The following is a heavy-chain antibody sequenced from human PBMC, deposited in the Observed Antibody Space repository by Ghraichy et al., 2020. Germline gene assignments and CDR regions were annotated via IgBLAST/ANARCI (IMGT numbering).Heavy chain of an antibody. J-gene: IGHJ4*02. CDR2: ISDSGTGT. CDR1: GFTFRSYA. V-gene: IGHV3-23*01. Sequence: GGSLRLSCAASGFTFRSYAMNWVRQAPGKGLEWVSGISDSGTGTYYADSVKGRFTISRDNSKNTLYLQMNSLRAEDTAVYYCAKMDYYVSGSYYNHAYWGQGTLVTVSS. D-gene: IGHD3-10*01. CDR3: AKMDYYVSGSYYNHAY.